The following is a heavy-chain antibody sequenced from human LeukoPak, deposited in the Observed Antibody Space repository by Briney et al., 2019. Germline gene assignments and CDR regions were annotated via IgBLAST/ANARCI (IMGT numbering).Heavy chain of an antibody. CDR1: GFTFSSYA. D-gene: IGHD4-17*01. Sequence: GGSLRLSCAASGFTFSSYAMHWVRQAPGKGLEWVAVISYEGSNKYYADSVKGRFTISRDNSKNTLYLQMNSLRAENTAVYYCARLYGDYVVRWVGAFDIWGQGTMVTVSS. CDR3: ARLYGDYVVRWVGAFDI. CDR2: ISYEGSNK. V-gene: IGHV3-30-3*01. J-gene: IGHJ3*02.